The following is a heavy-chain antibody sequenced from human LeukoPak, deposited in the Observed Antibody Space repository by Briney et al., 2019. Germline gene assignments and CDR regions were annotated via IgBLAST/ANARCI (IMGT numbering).Heavy chain of an antibody. J-gene: IGHJ6*03. CDR1: GGSISSYY. CDR2: IYTSGST. V-gene: IGHV4-4*07. Sequence: SETLSLTCTVSGGSISSYYWSWIRQPAGKGLEWIGRIYTSGSTNYNPSLKSRVTMSVDTSKNQFSLRLSSVTAADTAVYYCARDPLFWSGYTLYYYYMDVWGKGTTVTVSS. CDR3: ARDPLFWSGYTLYYYYMDV. D-gene: IGHD3-3*01.